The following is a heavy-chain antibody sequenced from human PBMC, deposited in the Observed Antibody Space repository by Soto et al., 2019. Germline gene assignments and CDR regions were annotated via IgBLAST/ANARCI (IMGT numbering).Heavy chain of an antibody. CDR1: GYTFANFG. Sequence: QVQMVQSGAEVKKPGASVKVSCKASGYTFANFGIGWVRQAPGQGIQWMGWISGYTGDTNYAQNFQGRVTMTTDTSTSTAYMALRSLRSDDTAVYYWARVYCCGECYRPNFDSWGQGALVTVSS. J-gene: IGHJ4*02. D-gene: IGHD2-21*01. V-gene: IGHV1-18*01. CDR3: ARVYCCGECYRPNFDS. CDR2: ISGYTGDT.